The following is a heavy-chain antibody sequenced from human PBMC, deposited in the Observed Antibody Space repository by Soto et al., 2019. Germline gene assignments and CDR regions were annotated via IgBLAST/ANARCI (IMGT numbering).Heavy chain of an antibody. Sequence: ASVKVSCKASGYTFTGYYMHWVRQAPGQGLEWMGWINPNSGGTNYAQKFQGRVTMTRDTSISTAYMELSRLRSDDTAVYYCAREGSGGVAAAGTYDYGMDVWGQGIXVTV. CDR1: GYTFTGYY. D-gene: IGHD6-13*01. CDR2: INPNSGGT. V-gene: IGHV1-2*02. CDR3: AREGSGGVAAAGTYDYGMDV. J-gene: IGHJ6*02.